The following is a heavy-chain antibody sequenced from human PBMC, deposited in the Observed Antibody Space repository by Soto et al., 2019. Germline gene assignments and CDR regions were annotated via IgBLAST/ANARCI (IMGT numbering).Heavy chain of an antibody. CDR3: ARDVTSSSRICSSTSSCTRYNWFDP. CDR1: GGTFSSYA. V-gene: IGHV1-69*13. D-gene: IGHD2-2*02. Sequence: ASVKVSCKASGGTFSSYAISWVRQAPGQGLEWMGGIIPIFGTANYAQKFQGRVTITADESTSTAYMELSSLRSEDTAVYYCARDVTSSSRICSSTSSCTRYNWFDPWGQGTLVTVSS. J-gene: IGHJ5*02. CDR2: IIPIFGTA.